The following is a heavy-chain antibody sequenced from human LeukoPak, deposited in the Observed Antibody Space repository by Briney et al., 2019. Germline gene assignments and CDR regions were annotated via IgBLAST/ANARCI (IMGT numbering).Heavy chain of an antibody. V-gene: IGHV4-39*01. CDR3: ARRRYCSSTSCYAVNYYFDY. Sequence: SETLSLTCTVSGGSISSSSYYWGWIRQPPGKGLEWIGSIYYSGSTYYNPSLKSRVTISVDTSKNQFSLKLSSVTAADTAVYYCARRRYCSSTSCYAVNYYFDYWGRGTLVTVSS. D-gene: IGHD2-2*01. J-gene: IGHJ4*02. CDR2: IYYSGST. CDR1: GGSISSSSYY.